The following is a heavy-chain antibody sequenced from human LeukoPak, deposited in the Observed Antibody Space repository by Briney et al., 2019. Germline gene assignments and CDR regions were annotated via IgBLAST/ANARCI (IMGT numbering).Heavy chain of an antibody. Sequence: ASVKVSCKTSGYTFTDYGVSWVRQAPGQGPEWMGWIIAYNSNINSAQLFQDRFTLTTKSTQSTPYMEQRGMRSDDPTLYYCATGCRQIDCNWARHIWGKGTMVSVSS. J-gene: IGHJ3*02. CDR3: ATGCRQIDCNWARHI. V-gene: IGHV1-18*01. CDR1: GYTFTDYG. CDR2: IIAYNSNI. D-gene: IGHD1-1*01.